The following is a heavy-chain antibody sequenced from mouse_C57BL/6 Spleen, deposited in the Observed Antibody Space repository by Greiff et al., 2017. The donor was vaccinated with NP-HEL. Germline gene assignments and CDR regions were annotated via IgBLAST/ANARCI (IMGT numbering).Heavy chain of an antibody. J-gene: IGHJ3*01. CDR1: GYTFTSYW. Sequence: VQLQQSGAELVKPGASVKLSCKASGYTFTSYWMQWVKQRPGQGLEWIGEIDPSDSYTNYNQKFKGKATLTVDTSSSTAYMQLSSLTSEDSAVYYCASDYYGSSPAWFAYWGQGTLVTVSA. CDR2: IDPSDSYT. V-gene: IGHV1-50*01. D-gene: IGHD1-1*01. CDR3: ASDYYGSSPAWFAY.